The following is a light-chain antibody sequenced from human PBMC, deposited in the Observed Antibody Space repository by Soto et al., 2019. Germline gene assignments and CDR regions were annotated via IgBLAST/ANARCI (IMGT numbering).Light chain of an antibody. J-gene: IGKJ4*01. V-gene: IGKV3-20*01. CDR2: GAS. CDR1: QTISSSY. CDR3: QQYIAAALT. Sequence: EIVLTQSPGTLSLSPGERATLSCRASQTISSSYLAWYQQKPGQAPRLLIYGASTRDTGIPDRFSGSGSGTDFTLTISRLEPEDFAVYYCQQYIAAALTFGGGTKVEIK.